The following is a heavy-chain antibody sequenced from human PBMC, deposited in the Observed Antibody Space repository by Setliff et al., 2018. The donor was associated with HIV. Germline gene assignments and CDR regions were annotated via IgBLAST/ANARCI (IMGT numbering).Heavy chain of an antibody. CDR1: SLSGYH. Sequence: SLSGYHWTWIRQPPGKGLEWIGEINHSGNTNYSPSLKRRVTISVDTFKNQISLRMISVTAADTAVYYCARGYGAGYYFDSWGQGTLVTVSS. V-gene: IGHV4-34*01. CDR2: INHSGNT. D-gene: IGHD4-17*01. CDR3: ARGYGAGYYFDS. J-gene: IGHJ4*02.